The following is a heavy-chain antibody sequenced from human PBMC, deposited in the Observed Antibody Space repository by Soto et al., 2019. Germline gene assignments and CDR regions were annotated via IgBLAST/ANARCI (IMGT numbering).Heavy chain of an antibody. V-gene: IGHV3-30-3*01. D-gene: IGHD2-2*01. CDR2: ISYDGSNK. CDR1: GFTFSSYA. J-gene: IGHJ5*02. Sequence: PGGSLRLSCAASGFTFSSYAMHWVRQAPGKGLEWVAVISYDGSNKYYADSVKGRFTISRDNSKNTLYLQMNSLRAEDTAVYYCARDYLKSRWGIVVVPAASLNWFDPWGQGTLVTVSS. CDR3: ARDYLKSRWGIVVVPAASLNWFDP.